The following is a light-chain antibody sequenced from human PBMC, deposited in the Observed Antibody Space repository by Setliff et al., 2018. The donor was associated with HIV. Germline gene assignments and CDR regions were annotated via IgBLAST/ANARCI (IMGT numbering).Light chain of an antibody. J-gene: IGLJ1*01. CDR1: NSDVGSYNL. V-gene: IGLV2-14*02. CDR3: SSYTFSSTPYV. Sequence: QSVLTQPASVSGSPGQSITISCTGTNSDVGSYNLVSWYQQHPGKAPKLMIYEVSNRPSWVSNRFSGSKSGNTASLTISGLQAEDEADYYCSSYTFSSTPYVFGTGTKVTVL. CDR2: EVS.